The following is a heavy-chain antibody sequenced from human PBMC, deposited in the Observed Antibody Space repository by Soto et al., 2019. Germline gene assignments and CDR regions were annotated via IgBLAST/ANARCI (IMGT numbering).Heavy chain of an antibody. J-gene: IGHJ5*02. CDR1: SGSISSSNW. CDR3: ARSPHSSSPGRWFDP. D-gene: IGHD6-6*01. Sequence: SETLSLTCAVSSGSISSSNWWSWVRQPPGKGLEWIGEIYHSGSTNYNPSLKSRVTISVDKSKNQFSLKLSSVTAADTAVYYCARSPHSSSPGRWFDPWGQGTLVTVSS. CDR2: IYHSGST. V-gene: IGHV4-4*02.